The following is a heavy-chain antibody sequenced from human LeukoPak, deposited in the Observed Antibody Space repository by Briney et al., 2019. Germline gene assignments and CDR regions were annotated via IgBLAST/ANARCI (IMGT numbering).Heavy chain of an antibody. Sequence: GGSLRLSCAASGFTFSTYGMHWVRQAPGKGLEWVAFIRYDGSNKDFADSVKGRFTISRDNSKNTLYLQTNSLRAEDTAVYYCAEADTSGWYEVDYFDYWGQGTLVTVSS. CDR1: GFTFSTYG. V-gene: IGHV3-30*02. J-gene: IGHJ4*02. CDR2: IRYDGSNK. D-gene: IGHD6-19*01. CDR3: AEADTSGWYEVDYFDY.